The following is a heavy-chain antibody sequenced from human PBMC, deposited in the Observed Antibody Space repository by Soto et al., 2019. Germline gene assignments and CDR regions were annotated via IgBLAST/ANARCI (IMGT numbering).Heavy chain of an antibody. J-gene: IGHJ4*02. Sequence: SETLSLTCAVSGYSISGGYYWGWIRQPPGKGLEWIGSIYHSGSTYYNPSLKSRVTISVDTSKNQFSLKLSSVTAADTAVYYCARDLGYPDYWGQGTLVTVSS. V-gene: IGHV4-38-2*02. CDR2: IYHSGST. D-gene: IGHD2-15*01. CDR1: GYSISGGYY. CDR3: ARDLGYPDY.